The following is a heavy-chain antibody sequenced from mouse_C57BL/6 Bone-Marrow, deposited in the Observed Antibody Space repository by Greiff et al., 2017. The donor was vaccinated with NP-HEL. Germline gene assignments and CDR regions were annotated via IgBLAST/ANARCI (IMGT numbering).Heavy chain of an antibody. V-gene: IGHV1-61*01. Sequence: VQLQQPGAELVRPGSSVKLSCKASGYTFTSYWMDWVKQRPGQGLEWIGNIYPSDSETHYNQKFKDKATLTVDKSSSTAYMQLSSLTSEDSAVYYCARSGYYGSSYAYFDYWGQGTTLTVSS. D-gene: IGHD1-1*01. CDR1: GYTFTSYW. CDR3: ARSGYYGSSYAYFDY. J-gene: IGHJ2*01. CDR2: IYPSDSET.